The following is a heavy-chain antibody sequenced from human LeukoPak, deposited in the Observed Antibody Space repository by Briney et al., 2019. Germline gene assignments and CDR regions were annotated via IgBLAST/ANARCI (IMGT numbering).Heavy chain of an antibody. CDR3: ARDVQAWAPGGDYYYGMDV. Sequence: GGSLRLSCAASGFTVSNNHLSWVRQAPGKGLEWVSVIYSGGSTNYADSVKGRFTISRDNSKNTLYLQMNSLRAEDTAVYYCARDVQAWAPGGDYYYGMDVWGQGTTVTVSS. J-gene: IGHJ6*02. CDR1: GFTVSNNH. D-gene: IGHD2-8*02. V-gene: IGHV3-53*01. CDR2: IYSGGST.